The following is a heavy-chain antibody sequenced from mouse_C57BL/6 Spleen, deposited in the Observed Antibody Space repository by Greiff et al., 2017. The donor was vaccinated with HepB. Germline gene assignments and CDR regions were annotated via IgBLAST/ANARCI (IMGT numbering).Heavy chain of an antibody. CDR2: INPSSGYT. CDR3: ARHYGNLYAMDY. CDR1: GYTFTSYT. V-gene: IGHV1-4*01. Sequence: VQLVESGAELARPGASVKMSCKASGYTFTSYTMHWVKQRPGQGLEWIGYINPSSGYTKYNQKFKDKATLTADKSSSTAYMQLSSLTSEDSAVYYCARHYGNLYAMDYWGQGTSVTVSS. D-gene: IGHD2-1*01. J-gene: IGHJ4*01.